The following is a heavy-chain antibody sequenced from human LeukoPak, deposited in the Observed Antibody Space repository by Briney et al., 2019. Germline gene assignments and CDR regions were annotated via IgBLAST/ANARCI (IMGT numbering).Heavy chain of an antibody. CDR2: ISYDGTNK. CDR1: GFTFSNFA. CDR3: ERETNTVVTRRKFDH. J-gene: IGHJ4*02. Sequence: PGRSLTLSCAASGFTFSNFAMHWVRQAPGKGLEWVAVISYDGTNKYYADSVKGRFTISRDNSKNTLYLQMDSLRDEDTAVYYCERETNTVVTRRKFDHWGQGTLVTVSS. V-gene: IGHV3-30-3*01. D-gene: IGHD3-22*01.